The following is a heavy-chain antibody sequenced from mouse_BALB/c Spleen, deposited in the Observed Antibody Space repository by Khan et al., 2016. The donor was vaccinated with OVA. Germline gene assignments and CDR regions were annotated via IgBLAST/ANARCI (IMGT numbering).Heavy chain of an antibody. CDR1: GYTFTNYV. CDR2: INPHNAGT. V-gene: IGHV1S136*01. J-gene: IGHJ3*01. Sequence: VQLQQSGPELVKPGASVKMSCKASGYTFTNYVTHWVKQKPGQGLEWIGYINPHNAGTRFHEKFKGKATMTSDKSSSTAYLELSSLTSEDSAVYYCARKACNWDFSFAYWGQGTIVTVSA. CDR3: ARKACNWDFSFAY. D-gene: IGHD4-1*01.